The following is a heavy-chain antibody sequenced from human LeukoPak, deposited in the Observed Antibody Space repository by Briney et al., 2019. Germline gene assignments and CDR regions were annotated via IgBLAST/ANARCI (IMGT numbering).Heavy chain of an antibody. Sequence: ASVKVSCKASGYTFTSYGISWLRQAPGQGLQWMGWISAHNGNTNYAQKLQGRVTMTRNTSISTAYMELSSLRSEDTAVYYCASEGLGYMDVWGKGTTVTVSS. V-gene: IGHV1-18*01. CDR2: ISAHNGNT. J-gene: IGHJ6*03. CDR3: ASEGLGYMDV. CDR1: GYTFTSYG. D-gene: IGHD3/OR15-3a*01.